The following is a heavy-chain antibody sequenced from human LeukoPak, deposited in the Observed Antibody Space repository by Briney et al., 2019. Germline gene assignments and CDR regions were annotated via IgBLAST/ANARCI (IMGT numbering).Heavy chain of an antibody. J-gene: IGHJ3*02. D-gene: IGHD3-16*01. V-gene: IGHV4-4*07. CDR1: GGSISSYY. CDR3: ARRLYQLSRYAFDI. CDR2: IYTSGST. Sequence: SETLSLTCTVSGGSISSYYWSWIRQPAGKGLEWIGRIYTSGSTNYNPSLKSRVTISVDTSKNQFSLKLSSVTAADTAVYYCARRLYQLSRYAFDIWGQGTMVTVSS.